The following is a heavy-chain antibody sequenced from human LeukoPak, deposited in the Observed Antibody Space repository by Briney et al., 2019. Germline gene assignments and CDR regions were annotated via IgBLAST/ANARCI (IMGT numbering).Heavy chain of an antibody. D-gene: IGHD3-3*01. CDR1: GGSISGSSYY. V-gene: IGHV4-39*01. Sequence: SETLSLTCTVSGGSISGSSYYWGWIRQPPGKGLEWIGNVHYSGTTYYSPSLKSRVTISVDTSKNQFSLKLSSVTAADTAVYYCARQDTITTPGVDYWGQGTPVTVSS. CDR3: ARQDTITTPGVDY. CDR2: VHYSGTT. J-gene: IGHJ4*02.